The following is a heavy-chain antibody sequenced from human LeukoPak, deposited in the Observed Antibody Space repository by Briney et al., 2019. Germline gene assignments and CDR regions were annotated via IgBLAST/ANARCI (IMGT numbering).Heavy chain of an antibody. J-gene: IGHJ4*02. CDR3: ARDYYGSGSYSH. D-gene: IGHD3-10*01. CDR2: IIPILGIA. CDR1: GGTFSSYA. Sequence: SVKVSCKASGGTFSSYAISWVRQAPGQGLEWMGRIIPILGIANYAQKFQGRVTITVDKSTSTAYMELSSLRSEDTAVYYCARDYYGSGSYSHWGQGTLVTVSS. V-gene: IGHV1-69*04.